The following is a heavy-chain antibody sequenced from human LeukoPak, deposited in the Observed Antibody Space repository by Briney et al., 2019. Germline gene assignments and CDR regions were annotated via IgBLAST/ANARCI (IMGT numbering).Heavy chain of an antibody. CDR3: ARSSSGFPRPTMIVVATVGFDP. D-gene: IGHD3-22*01. CDR1: GGSISSGNCY. Sequence: SSETLSLTCTVSGGSISSGNCYWSWIRQPAGKGLEWIGYIYYSGSTNYNPSLKSRVTISVDTSKNQFSLKLSSVTAADTAVYYCARSSSGFPRPTMIVVATVGFDPWGQGTLVTVSS. V-gene: IGHV4-61*10. J-gene: IGHJ5*02. CDR2: IYYSGST.